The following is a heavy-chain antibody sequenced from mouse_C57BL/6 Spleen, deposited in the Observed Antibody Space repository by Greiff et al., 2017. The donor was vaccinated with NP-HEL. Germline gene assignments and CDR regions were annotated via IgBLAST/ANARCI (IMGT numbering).Heavy chain of an antibody. CDR2: INPGSGGT. D-gene: IGHD1-1*01. CDR1: GYAFTNYL. V-gene: IGHV1-54*01. Sequence: VQLQQSGAELVRPGTSVKVSCKASGYAFTNYLIEWVKQRPGQGLEWIGVINPGSGGTNYNEKFKGKATLTADKSSSTAYMQLSSLTSEDSAVYFCARSYYYGSSLWFAYWGQGTLVTVSA. J-gene: IGHJ3*01. CDR3: ARSYYYGSSLWFAY.